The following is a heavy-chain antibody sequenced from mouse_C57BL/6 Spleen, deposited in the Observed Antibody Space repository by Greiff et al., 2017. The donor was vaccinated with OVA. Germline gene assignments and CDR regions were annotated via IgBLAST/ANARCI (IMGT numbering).Heavy chain of an antibody. CDR3: ARETDGGGPSWFAY. CDR2: INPNNGGT. Sequence: EVQLQQSGPELVKPGASVKISCKASGYTFTDYYMNWVKQSHGKSLEWIGDINPNNGGTSYNQKFKGKATLTVDKSSSTAYMELRSLTSEDSAVYYCARETDGGGPSWFAYWGQGTLVTVSA. J-gene: IGHJ3*01. D-gene: IGHD1-1*02. V-gene: IGHV1-26*01. CDR1: GYTFTDYY.